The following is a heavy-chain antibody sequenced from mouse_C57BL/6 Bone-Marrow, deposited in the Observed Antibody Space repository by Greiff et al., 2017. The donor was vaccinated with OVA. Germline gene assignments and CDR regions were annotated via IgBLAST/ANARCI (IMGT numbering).Heavy chain of an antibody. CDR1: GYAFSSSW. CDR3: ARYYGNWNWYFWV. J-gene: IGHJ1*03. Sequence: QVQLQQSGPELVKPGASVKISCKASGYAFSSSWMNWVKQRPGKGLEWIGRIYPGDGDTNYNGKFKGKATLTADKSSSTAYMQLSSLTSEDSAVYFCARYYGNWNWYFWVRGTAATVTFSS. CDR2: IYPGDGDT. V-gene: IGHV1-82*01. D-gene: IGHD2-1*01.